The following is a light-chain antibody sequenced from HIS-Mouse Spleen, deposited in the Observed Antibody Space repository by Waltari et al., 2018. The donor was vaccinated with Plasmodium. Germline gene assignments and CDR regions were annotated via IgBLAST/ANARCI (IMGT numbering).Light chain of an antibody. Sequence: EIVLTQSPGTLSLSQGDRATLSCRASQSVSSSYLAWYQQKPGQAPRLLIYGASSRATGIPDRFSGSGSGTDFTLTISRLEPEDFAVYYCQQYGSSPYTFGQVTKLEIK. CDR1: QSVSSSY. V-gene: IGKV3-20*01. J-gene: IGKJ2*01. CDR3: QQYGSSPYT. CDR2: GAS.